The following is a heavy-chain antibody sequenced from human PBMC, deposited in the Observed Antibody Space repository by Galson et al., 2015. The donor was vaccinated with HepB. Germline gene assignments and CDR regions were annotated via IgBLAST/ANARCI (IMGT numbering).Heavy chain of an antibody. CDR3: AKGANYYYVDV. D-gene: IGHD3-16*01. J-gene: IGHJ6*03. Sequence: SLRLSCAASGFSFNDHTMHWVRQAPGKGLEWVSGISWNSGSIDHADSVKGRFTISRDNAKNSLYLQMNSLRPEDTALYYCAKGANYYYVDVWGKGTTVTVSS. CDR2: ISWNSGSI. V-gene: IGHV3-9*01. CDR1: GFSFNDHT.